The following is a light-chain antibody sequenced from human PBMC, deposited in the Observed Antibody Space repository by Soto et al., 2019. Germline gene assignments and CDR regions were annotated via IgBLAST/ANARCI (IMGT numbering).Light chain of an antibody. Sequence: IQMTQPPSTLSGSVGDRVTITCRASQTISSWLAWYQQKPGKAPKLLIYKASTLKSGVPSRFSGSGSGTEFTLTTSSLQPDDFATYYCQHYNSYSEAFGQGTKVDI. CDR1: QTISSW. J-gene: IGKJ1*01. CDR3: QHYNSYSEA. V-gene: IGKV1-5*03. CDR2: KAS.